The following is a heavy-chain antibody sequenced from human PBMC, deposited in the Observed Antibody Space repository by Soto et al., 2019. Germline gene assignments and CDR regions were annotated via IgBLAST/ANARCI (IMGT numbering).Heavy chain of an antibody. V-gene: IGHV4-59*08. CDR1: GGSISSYY. CDR3: ARLGVEYSGYDLSDEYYYMDV. Sequence: SETLSLTCTVSGGSISSYYWSWIRQPPGKGLEWIGYIYYSGSTNYNPSLKSRVTISVDTSKNQFSLKLSSVTAADTAVYYCARLGVEYSGYDLSDEYYYMDVWGKGTTVTVSS. D-gene: IGHD5-12*01. J-gene: IGHJ6*03. CDR2: IYYSGST.